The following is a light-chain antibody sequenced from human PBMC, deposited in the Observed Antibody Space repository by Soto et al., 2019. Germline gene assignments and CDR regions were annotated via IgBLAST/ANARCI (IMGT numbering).Light chain of an antibody. J-gene: IGKJ1*01. V-gene: IGKV3-15*01. CDR2: GAS. CDR1: QSLSSN. Sequence: EIWMTLSPATLSVSPGERATLSCRASQSLSSNLAWYQQKPGQAPRLLIYGASTRATGIPARFSGSGSGTEFTLTISSLQSEDFAIYYCQQYNIWPPWTFGQGTKVAIK. CDR3: QQYNIWPPWT.